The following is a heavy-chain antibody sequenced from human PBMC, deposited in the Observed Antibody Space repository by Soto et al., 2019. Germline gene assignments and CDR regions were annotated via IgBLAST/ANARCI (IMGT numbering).Heavy chain of an antibody. CDR2: IYWDGDE. J-gene: IGHJ4*02. D-gene: IGHD3-9*01. CDR3: AHPYHDILTGHYEYYFDY. Sequence: QITLKESGPTLVKPTQTLTLTCTFSGFSLSTSGVGLAWIRQPPGKALEWLALIYWDGDERYSPSLKSRLTITKDTSKNQVVLTMTNMDPVDTATYYCAHPYHDILTGHYEYYFDYWGQGTPVTVSP. CDR1: GFSLSTSGVG. V-gene: IGHV2-5*02.